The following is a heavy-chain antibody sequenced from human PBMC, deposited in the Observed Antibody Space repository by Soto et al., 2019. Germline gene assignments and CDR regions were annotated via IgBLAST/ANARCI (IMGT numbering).Heavy chain of an antibody. CDR2: IYYSGST. Sequence: SETLSLTCTVSGDSITSDEYYWSWIRQPPGKGLEWIGYIYYSGSTNYNPSLKSRVTISVDTSKNQFSLKLNSMTAADTAVYYCARHNYGSGSTYFDYWGQGTLVTVSS. CDR1: GDSITSDEYY. J-gene: IGHJ4*02. CDR3: ARHNYGSGSTYFDY. V-gene: IGHV4-61*08. D-gene: IGHD3-10*01.